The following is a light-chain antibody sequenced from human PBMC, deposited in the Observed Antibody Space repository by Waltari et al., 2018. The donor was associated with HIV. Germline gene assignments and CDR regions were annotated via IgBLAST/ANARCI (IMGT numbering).Light chain of an antibody. V-gene: IGLV1-44*01. J-gene: IGLJ3*02. CDR1: SSNIGSDA. Sequence: QSVLTQPPSAPGTPGQRIILSCSGSSSNIGSDAVYWYQQFPGTPPKLLIFNSNQRPSGVPDRFSASKSGTSASLAISGLQSDDEADYYCATWDHELDSWVFGGGTKLTVL. CDR2: NSN. CDR3: ATWDHELDSWV.